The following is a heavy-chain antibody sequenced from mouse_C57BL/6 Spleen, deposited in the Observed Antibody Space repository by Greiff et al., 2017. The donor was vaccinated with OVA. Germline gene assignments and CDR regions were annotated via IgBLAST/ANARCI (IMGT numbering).Heavy chain of an antibody. J-gene: IGHJ1*03. CDR2: IYPGDGDT. D-gene: IGHD2-4*01. V-gene: IGHV1-82*01. CDR3: AREGRSTMITKDWYFDV. Sequence: VQLQQSGPELVKPGASVKISCKASGYAFSSSWMNWVKQRPGKGLEWIGRIYPGDGDTKYNGKFKGKATLTADKSYSTAYMQLSSLTSVDSAVYFCAREGRSTMITKDWYFDVWGTGTTVTVSS. CDR1: GYAFSSSW.